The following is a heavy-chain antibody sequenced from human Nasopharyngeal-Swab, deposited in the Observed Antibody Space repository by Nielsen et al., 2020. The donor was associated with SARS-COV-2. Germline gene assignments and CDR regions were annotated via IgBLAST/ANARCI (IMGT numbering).Heavy chain of an antibody. CDR2: ISSSSSTI. J-gene: IGHJ4*02. CDR3: ARDRRGSTTAMVHNFDY. D-gene: IGHD5-18*01. Sequence: AGSLRLSCAASGLTFSSYSMNWVRQAPGKGLEWVSYISSSSSTIYYADSVKGRFTISRDNSKNTLYLQMNSLRAEDTAVYYCARDRRGSTTAMVHNFDYWGQGTLVTVSS. V-gene: IGHV3-48*01. CDR1: GLTFSSYS.